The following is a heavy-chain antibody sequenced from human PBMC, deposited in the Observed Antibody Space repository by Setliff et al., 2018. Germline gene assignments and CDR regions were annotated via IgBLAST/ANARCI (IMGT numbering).Heavy chain of an antibody. CDR1: DGSMTSGSYY. D-gene: IGHD2-2*01. CDR3: ARLSCSSNSCPFDS. J-gene: IGHJ4*02. CDR2: VYYSGTA. Sequence: PSETLSLTCSVSDGSMTSGSYYWGWIRQPPGKGLEWIGSVYYSGTAYYNPSLKSRLYMSVDTPKNQFTLKVISVTASDTAVYYCARLSCSSNSCPFDSWVQGALVT. V-gene: IGHV4-39*06.